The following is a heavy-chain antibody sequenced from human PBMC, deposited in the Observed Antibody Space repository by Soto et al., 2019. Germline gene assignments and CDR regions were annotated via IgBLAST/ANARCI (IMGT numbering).Heavy chain of an antibody. V-gene: IGHV4-31*03. CDR3: ARNRAVAGTWYDY. J-gene: IGHJ4*02. CDR2: IYYSGST. D-gene: IGHD6-19*01. CDR1: GGSISSGGYY. Sequence: PSETLSLTCTVSGGSISSGGYYWNWIRQHPGKGLECIGYIYYSGSTYYNPSLKSRVTMSVDTSKNQFSLKLSSVTAADTAVYYCARNRAVAGTWYDYWGQGALVTVSS.